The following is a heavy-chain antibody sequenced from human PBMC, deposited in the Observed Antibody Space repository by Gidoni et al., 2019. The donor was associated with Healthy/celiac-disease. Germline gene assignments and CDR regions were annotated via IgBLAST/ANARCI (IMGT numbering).Heavy chain of an antibody. V-gene: IGHV3-30-3*01. D-gene: IGHD3-10*01. J-gene: IGHJ6*02. Sequence: QVQLVESGGGVVQPGRYLRLSCAASGFTFSSYAMHWVRQAPGKGLAWVAVISYDGSNKYSADSLKGRFTISRDNSKNTLYLQMNSLRAEDTAVYYCARDPPRLWFGELYYYGMDVWGQGTTVTVSS. CDR3: ARDPPRLWFGELYYYGMDV. CDR1: GFTFSSYA. CDR2: ISYDGSNK.